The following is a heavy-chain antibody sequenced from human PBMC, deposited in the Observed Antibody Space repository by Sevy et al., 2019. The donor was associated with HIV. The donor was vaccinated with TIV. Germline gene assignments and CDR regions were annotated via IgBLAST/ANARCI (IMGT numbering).Heavy chain of an antibody. CDR1: GYTFTSYG. CDR2: ISAYNGNT. Sequence: ASVKVSCKASGYTFTSYGISWVRQAPGQGLEWMEWISAYNGNTNYAQKLQGRVTMTTDTSTSTAYMELRSLRSDDTAVYYCARVDPGRPYSGSPLGRFDYWGQGTLVTVSS. V-gene: IGHV1-18*01. J-gene: IGHJ4*02. CDR3: ARVDPGRPYSGSPLGRFDY. D-gene: IGHD1-26*01.